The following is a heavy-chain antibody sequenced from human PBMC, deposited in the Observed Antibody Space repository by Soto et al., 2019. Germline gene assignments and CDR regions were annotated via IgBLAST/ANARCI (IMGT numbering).Heavy chain of an antibody. CDR1: GGTFSSYA. V-gene: IGHV1-69*13. J-gene: IGHJ6*02. D-gene: IGHD3-3*01. CDR3: ARGMTYYDFWSGYPGDYYYYGMDV. CDR2: IIPIFGTA. Sequence: SVKVSCKASGGTFSSYAISWVRQAPGQGLEWMGGIIPIFGTANYAQKFQGRVTITADESTSTAYMELSSLRSEDTAVYYCARGMTYYDFWSGYPGDYYYYGMDVWGQGTTVTVSS.